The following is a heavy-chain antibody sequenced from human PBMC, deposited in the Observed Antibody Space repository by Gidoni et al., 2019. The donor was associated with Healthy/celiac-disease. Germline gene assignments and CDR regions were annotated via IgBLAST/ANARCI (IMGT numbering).Heavy chain of an antibody. V-gene: IGHV3-15*01. Sequence: EVQLVESGGGLVKPGGSLRLSCAASGFTFSNAWMSWVRQAPGKGLEWVGRIKSKTDGGTTDYAAPVKGRFTISRDDSKNTLYLQMNSLKTEDTAVYYCTTGGSSWSGDYFDYWGQGTLVTVSS. J-gene: IGHJ4*02. D-gene: IGHD6-13*01. CDR2: IKSKTDGGTT. CDR3: TTGGSSWSGDYFDY. CDR1: GFTFSNAW.